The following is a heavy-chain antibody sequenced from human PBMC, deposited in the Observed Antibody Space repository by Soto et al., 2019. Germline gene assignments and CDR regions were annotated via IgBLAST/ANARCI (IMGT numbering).Heavy chain of an antibody. CDR3: AREDGDGYNYFGAH. D-gene: IGHD5-12*01. CDR1: GGTFSSYT. CDR2: IIPILGIA. V-gene: IGHV1-69*08. J-gene: IGHJ4*02. Sequence: QVQLVQSGAEVKKPGSSVKVSCKASGGTFSSYTISWVRQAPGQGLEWMGRIIPILGIANYAQKFQGRVTITADKSTSTAYMELSSLRSEDTAVYYCAREDGDGYNYFGAHWGQGTLVTVSS.